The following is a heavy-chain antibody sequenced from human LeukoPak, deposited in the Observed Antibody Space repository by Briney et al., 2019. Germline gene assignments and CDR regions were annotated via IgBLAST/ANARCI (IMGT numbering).Heavy chain of an antibody. Sequence: PGGSLRLSCAASGFTFSSYAMSWVRQAPGKGLEWVSGISGRGVSTYYPDSVRGRFTISRDNSKNTLHLQMNSLRAEDTAVYYCAKDRWYCSGGSCYFSDYWGQGTLVTVSS. V-gene: IGHV3-23*01. D-gene: IGHD2-15*01. J-gene: IGHJ4*02. CDR2: ISGRGVST. CDR3: AKDRWYCSGGSCYFSDY. CDR1: GFTFSSYA.